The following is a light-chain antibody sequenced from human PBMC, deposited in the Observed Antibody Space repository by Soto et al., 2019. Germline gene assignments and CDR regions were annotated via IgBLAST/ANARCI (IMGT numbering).Light chain of an antibody. Sequence: EIVLTQSPSNMSLSPGERATLSCRASQNIGKFLAWYQHKPGQAPRLLIYDASKRATGIPARFSGSGSGTDFTLTISSLEPADFAVSYCQQRTTWPPLFAFGPGTRVDIK. CDR3: QQRTTWPPLFA. J-gene: IGKJ3*01. V-gene: IGKV3-11*01. CDR1: QNIGKF. CDR2: DAS.